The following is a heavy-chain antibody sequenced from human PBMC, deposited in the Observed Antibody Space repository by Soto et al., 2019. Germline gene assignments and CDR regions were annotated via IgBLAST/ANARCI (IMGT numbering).Heavy chain of an antibody. Sequence: QVQLQESGPGLVKPSQTLSLTCTVSGDSISTSGYYWTWIRQHPGKGLEWIGYIYYTGTTYYNPSLKSRVTILLNTSKNQFSLKLTSVTAADTAVYYCARDYYFDYWGRGTLVTVSS. J-gene: IGHJ4*02. CDR3: ARDYYFDY. CDR2: IYYTGTT. V-gene: IGHV4-31*03. CDR1: GDSISTSGYY.